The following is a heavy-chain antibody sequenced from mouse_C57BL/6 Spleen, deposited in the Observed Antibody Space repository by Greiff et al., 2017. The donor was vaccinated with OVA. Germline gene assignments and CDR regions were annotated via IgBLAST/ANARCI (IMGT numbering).Heavy chain of an antibody. V-gene: IGHV1-15*01. D-gene: IGHD1-1*01. CDR3: TRNLITTVVAPFDY. Sequence: VQLQQSGAELVRPGASVTLSCKASGYTFTDYEMHWVKQTPVHGLEWIGAIDPETGGTAYNQKFKGKAILTADKSSSTAYMELRSLTSEDSAVYYCTRNLITTVVAPFDYWGQGTTLTVSS. CDR1: GYTFTDYE. J-gene: IGHJ2*01. CDR2: IDPETGGT.